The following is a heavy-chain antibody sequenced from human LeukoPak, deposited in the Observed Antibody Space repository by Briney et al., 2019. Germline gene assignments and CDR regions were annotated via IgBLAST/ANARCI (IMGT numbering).Heavy chain of an antibody. J-gene: IGHJ4*02. CDR3: ARQIDGSYFDY. D-gene: IGHD3-9*01. V-gene: IGHV4-59*08. CDR2: IYYSGST. Sequence: PSETLSLTCTVSGGSISSYYRSWIRQPPGKGLEWIGYIYYSGSTNYNPSLKSGVTISVDTSKNQFSLKLSSVTAADTAVYYCARQIDGSYFDYWGQGTLVTVSS. CDR1: GGSISSYY.